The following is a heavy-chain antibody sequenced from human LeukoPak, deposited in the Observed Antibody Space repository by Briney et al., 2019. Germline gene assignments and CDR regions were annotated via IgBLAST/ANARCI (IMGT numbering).Heavy chain of an antibody. J-gene: IGHJ3*02. CDR1: GGSISSYY. Sequence: SETLSLTCTVSGGSISSYYWSWIRQPPGNGLEWIGYIYYSGSTNYNPSLKSRVTISVDTSKNQFSLKLSSVTAADTAVYYCARDTSSRTRVGTIDIWGQGTMVTVSS. V-gene: IGHV4-59*01. CDR2: IYYSGST. CDR3: ARDTSSRTRVGTIDI. D-gene: IGHD1/OR15-1a*01.